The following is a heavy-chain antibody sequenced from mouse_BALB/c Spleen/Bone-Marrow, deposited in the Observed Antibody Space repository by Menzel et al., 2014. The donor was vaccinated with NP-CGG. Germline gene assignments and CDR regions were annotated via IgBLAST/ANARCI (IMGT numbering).Heavy chain of an antibody. Sequence: QVQLKESGAELMRPGASVKISCKATGYTFXNYWIEWIKQRPGHGLEWIGEILPGGGSTKYNEKFKDKATFTADTSSXTAYMQLSSLTSEDSAVYYCARSGYGYYAMDYRGQGTSVTVSS. CDR3: ARSGYGYYAMDY. V-gene: IGHV1-9*01. D-gene: IGHD2-2*01. J-gene: IGHJ4*01. CDR1: GYTFXNYW. CDR2: ILPGGGST.